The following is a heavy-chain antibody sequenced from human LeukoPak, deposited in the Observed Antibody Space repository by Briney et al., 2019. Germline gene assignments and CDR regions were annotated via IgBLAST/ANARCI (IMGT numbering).Heavy chain of an antibody. Sequence: GGSLRLSCAASGFTFSSYETNWVRQAPGKGLEWVSYISSSGSTIYYADSVKGRFTISRDNAKNSLYLQMNSLRAEDTAVYYCASWLRYYYYGMDVWGKGTTVTVSS. V-gene: IGHV3-48*03. D-gene: IGHD5-12*01. CDR1: GFTFSSYE. CDR3: ASWLRYYYYGMDV. J-gene: IGHJ6*04. CDR2: ISSSGSTI.